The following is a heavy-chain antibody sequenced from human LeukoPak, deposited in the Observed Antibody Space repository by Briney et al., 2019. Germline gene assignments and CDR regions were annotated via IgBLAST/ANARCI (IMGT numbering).Heavy chain of an antibody. Sequence: ASVKVSCKASGYTFTSYAMNWVRQAPGQGLEWMGWINTNTGNPTYAQGFTGRFVFSLDTSVSTAYLQISSLKAEDTAVYYCARGCGGGSCYSNWFDPWGLGTLVTVSS. CDR1: GYTFTSYA. D-gene: IGHD2-15*01. CDR2: INTNTGNP. J-gene: IGHJ5*02. CDR3: ARGCGGGSCYSNWFDP. V-gene: IGHV7-4-1*02.